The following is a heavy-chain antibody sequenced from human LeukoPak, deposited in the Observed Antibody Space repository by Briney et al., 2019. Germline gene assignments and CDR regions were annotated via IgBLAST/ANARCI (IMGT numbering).Heavy chain of an antibody. CDR1: GGSVSSYY. CDR2: IYTSGST. V-gene: IGHV4-4*09. J-gene: IGHJ4*02. Sequence: SETLSLTCTVSGGSVSSYYWSWIRQPPGKGLEWIGYIYTSGSTNYNPSLKSRVTISVDTSKNQFSLKLSSVTAADTAVYYCARASYDFWSEYYFDYWGQGTLVTVSS. D-gene: IGHD3-3*01. CDR3: ARASYDFWSEYYFDY.